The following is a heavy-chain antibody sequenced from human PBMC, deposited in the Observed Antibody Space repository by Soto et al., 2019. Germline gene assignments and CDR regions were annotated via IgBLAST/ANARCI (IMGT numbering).Heavy chain of an antibody. Sequence: QPGGSLRLSCAASEFTFSNYAMHWVRQAPGKGLQWLAVISYDGNNKYYADSVEGRFTISRDNSKNTVYLQMNSLRLEDTAVYYCAREVVITTSGLDYWGQGTLVTVSS. V-gene: IGHV3-30*03. J-gene: IGHJ4*02. CDR1: EFTFSNYA. D-gene: IGHD3-22*01. CDR2: ISYDGNNK. CDR3: AREVVITTSGLDY.